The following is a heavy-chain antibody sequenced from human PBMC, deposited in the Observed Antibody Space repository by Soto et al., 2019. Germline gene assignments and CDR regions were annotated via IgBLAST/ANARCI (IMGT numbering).Heavy chain of an antibody. CDR2: INVGNANT. CDR1: GYIFTSYA. CDR3: ARGKGYGRLPY. Sequence: QVQLVQSGSEVKKPGASMKVSCKASGYIFTSYALHWVRQVPGQRLEWMAWINVGNANTKYSQKFQGRITITRDTSASTAYMALSSLRSEDTAVYYCARGKGYGRLPYWGQGTQVIVSS. V-gene: IGHV1-3*01. D-gene: IGHD3-16*01. J-gene: IGHJ4*02.